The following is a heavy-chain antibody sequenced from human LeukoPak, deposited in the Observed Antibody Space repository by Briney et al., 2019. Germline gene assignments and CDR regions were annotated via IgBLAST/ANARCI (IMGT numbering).Heavy chain of an antibody. CDR1: GGSISSYY. CDR3: ARFDYYYYFYMDV. V-gene: IGHV4-59*12. Sequence: SETLFLTCTVSGGSISSYYWSWIRQPPGKGLEWIGYIYYSGSTNYNPSLKSRVTISVDTSKNQFSLKLSSVTAADTAVYYCARFDYYYYFYMDVWGKGTTVTVSS. J-gene: IGHJ6*03. CDR2: IYYSGST.